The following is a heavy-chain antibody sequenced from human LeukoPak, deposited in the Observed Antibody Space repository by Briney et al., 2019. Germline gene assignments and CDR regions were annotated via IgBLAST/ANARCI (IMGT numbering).Heavy chain of an antibody. CDR1: GGSISSSSYY. D-gene: IGHD2-15*01. CDR2: IYYRGIT. V-gene: IGHV4-39*01. CDR3: ARQILCSGGSCYFSLAFDI. Sequence: SETLSLTCTVSGGSISSSSYYWGWIRQPPGKELEWIGSIYYRGITYYNPSLKSRVTISVDTSKNHFSLNLTSVTAADTAVYYCARQILCSGGSCYFSLAFDIWGQGTMVTVSS. J-gene: IGHJ3*02.